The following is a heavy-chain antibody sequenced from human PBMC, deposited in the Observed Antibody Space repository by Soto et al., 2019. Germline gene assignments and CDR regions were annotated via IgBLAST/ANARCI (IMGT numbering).Heavy chain of an antibody. CDR3: YFDL. V-gene: IGHV4-39*01. Sequence: SETLSLTCTASGGSINNYYWGWIRQTPEKGLEYIATIYSNGDSFYNPSLRSRVTISVDTSKNQFSLNLSFVTATDTAMVLWYFDLWGRGTLVTVSS. CDR1: GGSINNYY. CDR2: IYSNGDS. J-gene: IGHJ2*01.